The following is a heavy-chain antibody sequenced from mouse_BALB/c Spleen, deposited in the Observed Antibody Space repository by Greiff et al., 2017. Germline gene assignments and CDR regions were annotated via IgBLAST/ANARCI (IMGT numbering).Heavy chain of an antibody. V-gene: IGHV2-6-4*01. CDR2: IWGGGST. J-gene: IGHJ4*01. D-gene: IGHD4-1*01. CDR3: ARNYWGDYAMDY. CDR1: GFSLYRYS. Sequence: VKVVESGPGLVAPSQSLSITCTVSGFSLYRYSVHWVRQPPGKGLEWLGMIWGGGSTDYNSALKSRLSISKDNSKSQVFLKMNSLQTDDTAMYYCARNYWGDYAMDYWGQGTTVTVSS.